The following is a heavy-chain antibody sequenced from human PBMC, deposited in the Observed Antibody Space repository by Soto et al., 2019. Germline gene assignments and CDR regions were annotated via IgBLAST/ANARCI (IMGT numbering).Heavy chain of an antibody. J-gene: IGHJ6*02. Sequence: QVQLVQSGAEVKKPGASVKVSCKASGYTFTSYDINWVRQATGQGLEWMGWMNPNSGNTGYAQKFQGRVTMTRNNSISTAYMELSSRRSEDTAGYYCATGSQYHLAGYGMDVWGQGTTVTVSS. D-gene: IGHD2-2*01. CDR1: GYTFTSYD. V-gene: IGHV1-8*01. CDR2: MNPNSGNT. CDR3: ATGSQYHLAGYGMDV.